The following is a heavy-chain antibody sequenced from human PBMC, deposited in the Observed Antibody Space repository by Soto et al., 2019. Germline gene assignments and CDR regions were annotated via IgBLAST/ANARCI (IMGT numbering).Heavy chain of an antibody. J-gene: IGHJ4*02. CDR3: ARTSPVGGGFDY. D-gene: IGHD6-19*01. Sequence: PSETLSLTCTVSGGSISNYYWSWIRQAPGKRLEWIGYIYYTTNYNPSLKSRVTISADTSKNQISLKLTSVTAADTAVYYCARTSPVGGGFDYWGQGTLVTVSS. V-gene: IGHV4-59*01. CDR2: IYYTT. CDR1: GGSISNYY.